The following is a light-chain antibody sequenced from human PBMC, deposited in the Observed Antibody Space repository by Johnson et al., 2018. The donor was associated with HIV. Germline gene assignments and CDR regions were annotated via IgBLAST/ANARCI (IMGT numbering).Light chain of an antibody. CDR2: ESN. Sequence: QAVLTQPPSVSAAPGQKVTVSCSGSSSNIGNNYVSWYQQLPGRAPKLLICESNKRPSGIPNRFSGSKSGTSATLGITGLQTGDEADYYCGTWDISLSVGYVFGTGTKVTVL. CDR1: SSNIGNNY. J-gene: IGLJ1*01. CDR3: GTWDISLSVGYV. V-gene: IGLV1-51*02.